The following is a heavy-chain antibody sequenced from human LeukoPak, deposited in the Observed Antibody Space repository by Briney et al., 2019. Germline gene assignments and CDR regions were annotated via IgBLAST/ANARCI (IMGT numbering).Heavy chain of an antibody. D-gene: IGHD4-17*01. Sequence: GGSLRLSCAASGFSFSDSALHWVRQASGKGLEWVGRIRSELSGYVTAYAASVKGRFTISRDDSKNTAYLQMNSLETEDTAVYYCTRHLGDDDYGDFNDYWGQGILVTVSS. CDR1: GFSFSDSA. V-gene: IGHV3-73*01. J-gene: IGHJ4*02. CDR2: IRSELSGYVT. CDR3: TRHLGDDDYGDFNDY.